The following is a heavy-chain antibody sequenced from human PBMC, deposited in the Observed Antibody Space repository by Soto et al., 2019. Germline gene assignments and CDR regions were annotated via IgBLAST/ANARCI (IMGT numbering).Heavy chain of an antibody. V-gene: IGHV4-4*07. CDR3: ARGQSVLYSSSWVNWFDP. D-gene: IGHD6-13*01. CDR2: IYTSGST. Sequence: SETLSLTCTVSGGSISSYYWSWIRQPAGKGLEWIGRIYTSGSTNYNPSLKSRVTMSIDTSKNQFSLKLSSVTAADTAVYYCARGQSVLYSSSWVNWFDPWGQGTLVTVPS. J-gene: IGHJ5*02. CDR1: GGSISSYY.